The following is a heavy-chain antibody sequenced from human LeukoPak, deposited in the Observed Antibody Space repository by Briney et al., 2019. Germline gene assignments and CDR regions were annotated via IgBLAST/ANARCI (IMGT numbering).Heavy chain of an antibody. CDR3: AKDRHFESNVLGY. D-gene: IGHD3-3*02. Sequence: GGSLRLFCAASGRTLSTYSMTWVRQAPGKGLEWVALISYDGSNKYYADSVKGRFTISRDDSKNTLYLQMNSLRAEDTAVYYCAKDRHFESNVLGYWGQGTLITVSS. CDR1: GRTLSTYS. V-gene: IGHV3-30*18. CDR2: ISYDGSNK. J-gene: IGHJ4*02.